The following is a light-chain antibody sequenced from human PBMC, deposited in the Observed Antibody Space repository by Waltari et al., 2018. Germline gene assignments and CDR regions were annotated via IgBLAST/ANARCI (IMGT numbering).Light chain of an antibody. Sequence: SALPQPASVSGSHGQSITISRTGTSSAVGSYNLVSWYQQHPGKAPKLMIYEVTKRPSGVSNRFSGSKSGNTASLTISGLQAEDEADYCCCSYAGSTTHVIFGGGTKLTVL. CDR1: SSAVGSYNL. CDR3: CSYAGSTTHVI. J-gene: IGLJ2*01. V-gene: IGLV2-23*02. CDR2: EVT.